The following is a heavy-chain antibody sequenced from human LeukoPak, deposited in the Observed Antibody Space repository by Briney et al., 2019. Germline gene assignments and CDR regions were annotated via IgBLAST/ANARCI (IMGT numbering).Heavy chain of an antibody. D-gene: IGHD1-7*01. CDR3: ARDNWNYGSSMDV. CDR2: IYYSGST. Sequence: PSETLSLTCTVSGGSVSSYYWSWIQQPPGKGLEWIGYIYYSGSTNYNPSLKSRVTISVDTSKNQFSLQLSSVTAADTAVYHCARDNWNYGSSMDVWGQGTTVTVSS. J-gene: IGHJ6*02. V-gene: IGHV4-59*02. CDR1: GGSVSSYY.